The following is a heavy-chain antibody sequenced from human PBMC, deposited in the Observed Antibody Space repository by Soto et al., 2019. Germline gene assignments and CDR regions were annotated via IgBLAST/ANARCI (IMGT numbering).Heavy chain of an antibody. CDR2: VYRTGST. J-gene: IGHJ4*02. CDR3: ARARATIAAAAIFDC. V-gene: IGHV4-4*02. Sequence: QVQLQESGPGLVKPSGTLSLTCAVSGGSISTSNWWSWVRQPPGKGLEWIGEVYRTGSTNYNPSRESRLTXPXTXSXXQFSLKLTSVTAADTAVYYCARARATIAAAAIFDCWGQGTLVTVSS. CDR1: GGSISTSNW. D-gene: IGHD6-13*01.